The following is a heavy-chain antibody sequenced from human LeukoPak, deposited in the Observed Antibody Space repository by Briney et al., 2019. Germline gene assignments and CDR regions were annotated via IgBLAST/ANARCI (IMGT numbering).Heavy chain of an antibody. CDR3: ARPMIGYYYDSSGLDY. D-gene: IGHD3-22*01. CDR2: ISSSSSYI. J-gene: IGHJ4*02. Sequence: PGGSLRLSCAASGFTFSSYSMNWVRQAPGKGLEWVSSISSSSSYIYYADSVKGRFTISRDNAKNSLYLQMNSLRAEDTAVYYCARPMIGYYYDSSGLDYWGQGTLVTVSS. V-gene: IGHV3-21*01. CDR1: GFTFSSYS.